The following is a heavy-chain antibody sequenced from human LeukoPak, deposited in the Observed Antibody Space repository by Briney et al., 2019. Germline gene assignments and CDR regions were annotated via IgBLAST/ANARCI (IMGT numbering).Heavy chain of an antibody. V-gene: IGHV4-38-2*02. J-gene: IGHJ4*02. CDR3: ARATSGDYFDY. CDR1: GHSISSGYY. D-gene: IGHD2-15*01. Sequence: YPSETLSLTCTVSGHSISSGYYWGWIRQPPGKGLEWIGEINHSGSTNYNPSLKSRVTISVDTSKNQFSLKLSSVTAADTAVYYCARATSGDYFDYWGQGTLVTVSS. CDR2: INHSGST.